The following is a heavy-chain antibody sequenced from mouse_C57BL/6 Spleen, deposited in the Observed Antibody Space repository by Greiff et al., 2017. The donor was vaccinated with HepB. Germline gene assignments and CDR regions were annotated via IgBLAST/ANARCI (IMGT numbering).Heavy chain of an antibody. Sequence: VQLQQSGAELVRPGASVKLSCKASGYTFTDYYINWVKQRPGQGLEWIARIYPGSGNTYYNEKFKGKATLTAEKSSSTAYMQLSSLTSEDSAVCFCARRGYDYDLYAMDYWGQGTSVTVSS. J-gene: IGHJ4*01. V-gene: IGHV1-76*01. CDR2: IYPGSGNT. D-gene: IGHD2-4*01. CDR3: ARRGYDYDLYAMDY. CDR1: GYTFTDYY.